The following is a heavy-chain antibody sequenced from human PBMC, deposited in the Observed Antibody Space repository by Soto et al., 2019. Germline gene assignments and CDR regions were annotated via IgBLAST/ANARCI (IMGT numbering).Heavy chain of an antibody. V-gene: IGHV5-51*01. J-gene: IGHJ6*01. CDR3: ERRGSSYCAFAS. Sequence: PGESLKLSCDGSGYTFSSYSIGWVRQMHGKVLEWMGIMYPDDSDTRYSPSFRGQVTISVDKSISRAYLQWSSLKASDSAMYFCERRGSSYCAFASWG. CDR1: GYTFSSYS. CDR2: MYPDDSDT. D-gene: IGHD2-15*01.